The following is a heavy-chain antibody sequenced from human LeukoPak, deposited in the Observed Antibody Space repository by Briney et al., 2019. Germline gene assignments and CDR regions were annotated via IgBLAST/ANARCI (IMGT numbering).Heavy chain of an antibody. V-gene: IGHV4-59*01. CDR1: GGSISSYY. CDR3: ARDLERWLLAFDI. CDR2: IYYSGST. Sequence: SETLSLTCTVSGGSISSYYWSWIRQPPGKGLEWIGYIYYSGSTNYNPSLKSRVTISVDTSKNQFSLKLSSVTAADTAVYYCARDLERWLLAFDIWGQGTMVTVSS. J-gene: IGHJ3*02. D-gene: IGHD5-24*01.